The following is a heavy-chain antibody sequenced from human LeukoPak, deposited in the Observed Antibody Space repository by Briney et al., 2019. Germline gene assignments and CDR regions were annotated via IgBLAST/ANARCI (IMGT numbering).Heavy chain of an antibody. CDR3: ARGPNYGDYLIDY. D-gene: IGHD4-17*01. Sequence: GGSLRLSCAASGFTFSSYAMDWVRQAPGKGLEWVAVISYDGSNKYYADSVKGRFTISRDNAKNSLYLQMNSLRAEDTAVYYCARGPNYGDYLIDYWGQGTLVTVSS. V-gene: IGHV3-30*04. CDR2: ISYDGSNK. J-gene: IGHJ4*02. CDR1: GFTFSSYA.